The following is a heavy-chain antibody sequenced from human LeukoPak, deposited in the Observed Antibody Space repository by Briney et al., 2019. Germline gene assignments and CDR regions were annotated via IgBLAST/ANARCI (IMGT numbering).Heavy chain of an antibody. V-gene: IGHV1-18*01. D-gene: IGHD6-6*01. J-gene: IGHJ1*01. CDR3: ASLYRDECSSTYFQH. CDR1: GYTFTSYG. CDR2: ISAYNGNT. Sequence: ASVKVSCKASGYTFTSYGISWVRQAPGQGLEWMGWISAYNGNTNYAQKLQGRVTMTTDTSTSTAYMELRSLRSDDTAVYYCASLYRDECSSTYFQHWGQGTLVTVSS.